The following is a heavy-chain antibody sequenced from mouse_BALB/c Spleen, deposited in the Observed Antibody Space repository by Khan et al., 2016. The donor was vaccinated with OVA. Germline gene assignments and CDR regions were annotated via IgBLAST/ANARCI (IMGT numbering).Heavy chain of an antibody. CDR1: GYSITSDYA. Sequence: PLQESGPGLVKPSQSLSLTCTVTGYSITSDYAWNWIRQFPGNKLEWMGYISYSGSTNYNPSLKSRISITRDTSKNQFFLQLNSVTTEDPATYYGGRDGTRYNDDMDYWGQGKRVTV. J-gene: IGHJ4*01. CDR2: ISYSGST. CDR3: GRDGTRYNDDMDY. V-gene: IGHV3-2*02. D-gene: IGHD1-3*01.